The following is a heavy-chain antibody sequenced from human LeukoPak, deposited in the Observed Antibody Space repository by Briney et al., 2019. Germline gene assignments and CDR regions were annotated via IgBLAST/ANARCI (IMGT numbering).Heavy chain of an antibody. V-gene: IGHV4-59*01. Sequence: SETLSLTCTVSGGSISPYYWSWIRQPPGKGLEWLGYIYYSGNTDYNPSLKSRVAISVDTSKNQFSLELSSVTAADTAVYYCARSTGSTMFIDYWGQGTLVTVSS. J-gene: IGHJ4*02. CDR1: GGSISPYY. CDR2: IYYSGNT. CDR3: ARSTGSTMFIDY. D-gene: IGHD3-10*02.